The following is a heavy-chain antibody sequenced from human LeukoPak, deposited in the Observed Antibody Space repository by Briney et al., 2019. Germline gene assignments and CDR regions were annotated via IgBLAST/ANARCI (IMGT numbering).Heavy chain of an antibody. CDR1: GGTFSSYA. D-gene: IGHD1-1*01. Sequence: ASVKVSCKASGGTFSSYAISWVRQAPGQGLEWMGRIIPILGIANYAQKFQGRVTITADESTSTAYMELSSLRSEDTAVYYCARNEGYYYYYYMDVWGKGTTVTVSS. CDR2: IIPILGIA. V-gene: IGHV1-69*04. J-gene: IGHJ6*03. CDR3: ARNEGYYYYYYMDV.